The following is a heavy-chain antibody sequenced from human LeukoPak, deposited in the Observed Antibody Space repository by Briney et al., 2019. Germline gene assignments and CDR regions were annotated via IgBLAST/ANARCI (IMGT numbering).Heavy chain of an antibody. CDR1: GYTFTGYY. CDR2: INPNSGGT. D-gene: IGHD1-1*01. V-gene: IGHV1-2*02. CDR3: ARDSNWNRRAEYYYYYYMDV. J-gene: IGHJ6*03. Sequence: ASVKVSCKASGYTFTGYYMHWVRQAPGQGLEWMGWINPNSGGTNYAQKFQGRVTMTRDTSISTAYMELSRLRSDDTAVYYCARDSNWNRRAEYYYYYYMDVWGKGTTVTVSS.